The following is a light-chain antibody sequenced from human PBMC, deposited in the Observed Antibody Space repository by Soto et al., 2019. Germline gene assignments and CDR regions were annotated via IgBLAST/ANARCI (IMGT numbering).Light chain of an antibody. CDR1: QGIRND. CDR2: AAS. J-gene: IGKJ4*01. V-gene: IGKV1-6*01. Sequence: AVQMTQSPSSLSASVGDRVTITCQASQGIRNDLGWYQQKSGKAPKLLIYAASRLQSGVPSRFSGSGSGTDFTLTISSLQPEDSATYYCLQDNNDPLTFGGGTKVEIK. CDR3: LQDNNDPLT.